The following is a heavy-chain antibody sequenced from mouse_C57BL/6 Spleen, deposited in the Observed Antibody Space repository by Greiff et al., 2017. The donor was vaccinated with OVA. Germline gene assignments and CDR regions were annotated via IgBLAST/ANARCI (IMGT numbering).Heavy chain of an antibody. CDR1: GYSITSGYY. D-gene: IGHD1-1*01. CDR2: ISYDGSN. CDR3: AYYGSSHWYFDV. J-gene: IGHJ1*03. Sequence: EVQLKESGPGLVKPSQSLSLTCSVTGYSITSGYYWNWIRQFPGNKLEWMGYISYDGSNNYNPSLKNRISITRDTSKNQFFLKLNSVTTEDTATYYCAYYGSSHWYFDVWGTGTTVTVSS. V-gene: IGHV3-6*01.